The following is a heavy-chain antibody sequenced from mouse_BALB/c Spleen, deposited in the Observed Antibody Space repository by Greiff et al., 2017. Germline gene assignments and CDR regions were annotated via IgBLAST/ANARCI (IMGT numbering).Heavy chain of an antibody. CDR1: GFSLTSYG. J-gene: IGHJ3*01. V-gene: IGHV2-9*02. Sequence: VMLVESGPGLVAPSQSLSITCTVSGFSLTSYGVHWVRQPPGKGLEWLGVIWAGGSTNYNSAIMSRLSTSKDNSKSQVFLKMNSLQTDDTAVYYCARDVYYGSSPAYWGQGTLVTVSA. CDR3: ARDVYYGSSPAY. D-gene: IGHD1-1*01. CDR2: IWAGGST.